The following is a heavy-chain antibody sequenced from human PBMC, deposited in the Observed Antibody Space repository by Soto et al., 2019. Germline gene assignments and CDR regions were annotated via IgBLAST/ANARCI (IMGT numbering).Heavy chain of an antibody. V-gene: IGHV4-30-2*03. J-gene: IGHJ4*02. D-gene: IGHD6-19*01. CDR1: GGSISSGGYS. CDR3: TDMRGQWLPRD. Sequence: SETLSLTCAVSGGSISSGGYSWSWLRQPPGKGLEWIGYMYYSGTSYSYPSLKGRITMSVDTSKNQFSMRLNSVTAADTAVYYCTDMRGQWLPRDWGRGIMVTVSS. CDR2: MYYSGTS.